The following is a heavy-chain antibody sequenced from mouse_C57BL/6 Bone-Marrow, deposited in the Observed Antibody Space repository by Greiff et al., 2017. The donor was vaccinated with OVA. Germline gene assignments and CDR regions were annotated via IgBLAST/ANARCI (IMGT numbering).Heavy chain of an antibody. V-gene: IGHV1-9*01. J-gene: IGHJ2*01. Sequence: QVQLQQSGAELMKPGASVKLSCKATGYTFTGYWIEWVKQRPGHGLEWIGEILPGSGSTNYHEKFKGKATFTADTSSNTAYMQLSSLTTEDSAIYSCARRAGFLDYWGQGTTLTVSS. CDR2: ILPGSGST. CDR3: ARRAGFLDY. CDR1: GYTFTGYW. D-gene: IGHD3-1*01.